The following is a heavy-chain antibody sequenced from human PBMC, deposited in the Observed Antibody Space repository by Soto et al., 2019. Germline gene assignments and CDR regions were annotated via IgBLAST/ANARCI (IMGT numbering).Heavy chain of an antibody. D-gene: IGHD2-15*01. V-gene: IGHV5-51*01. CDR3: ASQHPPRIGGKRYDAFDI. J-gene: IGHJ3*02. Sequence: GESLKISCKGSGYSFTIYWIVWVRQMPGKGLGWMGIIYPGDSDTRYSPSFQGQVTISADKSISTAYLQWSSLKASDTAMYYCASQHPPRIGGKRYDAFDIWGQGTMVTVSS. CDR1: GYSFTIYW. CDR2: IYPGDSDT.